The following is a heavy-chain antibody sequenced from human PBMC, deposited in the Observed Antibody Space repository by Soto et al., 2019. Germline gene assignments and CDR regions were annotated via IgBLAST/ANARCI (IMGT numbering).Heavy chain of an antibody. CDR1: GFTFSSRA. D-gene: IGHD1-20*01. Sequence: GGSLRLSCAASGFTFSSRAMNWVRQFPGRGLEWVSYISSSSSNIDYADSVKGRFTVSRDNAKNSLYLQMNTLRDEDTAVYYCASDRSLGSNWYYYLESWGQGTLVTVSS. CDR2: ISSSSSNI. CDR3: ASDRSLGSNWYYYLES. V-gene: IGHV3-48*02. J-gene: IGHJ4*02.